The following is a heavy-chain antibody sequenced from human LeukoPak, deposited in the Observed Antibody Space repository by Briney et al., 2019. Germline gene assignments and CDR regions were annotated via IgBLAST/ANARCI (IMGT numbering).Heavy chain of an antibody. CDR3: ARLSAVPAAMQFYYYYHMDV. J-gene: IGHJ6*03. CDR2: IFYSGST. V-gene: IGHV4-59*08. D-gene: IGHD2-2*01. Sequence: PSETLSLTCTVSGGSLSSYYWSWIRQPPGKGLEWIGYIFYSGSTNYNPSLKSRVTISVDTSKNQFSLKLSSVTAADTAVYYCARLSAVPAAMQFYYYYHMDVWGKGTTVTVSS. CDR1: GGSLSSYY.